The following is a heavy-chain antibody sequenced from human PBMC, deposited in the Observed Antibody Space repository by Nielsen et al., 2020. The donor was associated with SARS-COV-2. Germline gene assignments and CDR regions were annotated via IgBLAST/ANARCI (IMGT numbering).Heavy chain of an antibody. J-gene: IGHJ2*01. CDR2: INESGGT. CDR1: GGSLSGHY. CDR3: ARRNRLAAPGAHFDL. D-gene: IGHD6-13*01. V-gene: IGHV4-34*01. Sequence: SETLSLTCAVSGGSLSGHYWTWIRQSPGKGLEWIGEINESGGTNYSPSLKSRLTISVGTSKKHFSLKLASVTAADTAFYYCARRNRLAAPGAHFDLWGRDTLVTVSS.